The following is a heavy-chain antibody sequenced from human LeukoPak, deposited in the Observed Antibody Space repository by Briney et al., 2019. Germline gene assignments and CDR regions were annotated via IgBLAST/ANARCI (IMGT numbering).Heavy chain of an antibody. J-gene: IGHJ3*02. CDR1: GFPFSYFS. CDR3: AREVGTPQAFDI. Sequence: GGSLRLSCAASGFPFSYFSLNWVRQAPGKGLEWVSYINSRSSTIYYADSVRGRFTISRDNAKNSLYLQMNSLKAEDTAIYYCAREVGTPQAFDIWGQGTMVTVSS. V-gene: IGHV3-48*01. D-gene: IGHD1-26*01. CDR2: INSRSSTI.